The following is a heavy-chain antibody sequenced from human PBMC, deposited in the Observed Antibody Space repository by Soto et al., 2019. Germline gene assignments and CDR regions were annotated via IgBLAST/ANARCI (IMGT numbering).Heavy chain of an antibody. D-gene: IGHD3-10*02. CDR1: GDTSTNYH. J-gene: IGHJ4*02. CDR3: AREGVSMFFFDY. V-gene: IGHV1-46*01. Sequence: ASVKVSCKASGDTSTNYHVHWARQAPGQGLEWMGIINPSGVTISYAQKFQGRLTMTRDTSTSTVYMELTTLRSEDTAVYYCAREGVSMFFFDYWGRG. CDR2: INPSGVTI.